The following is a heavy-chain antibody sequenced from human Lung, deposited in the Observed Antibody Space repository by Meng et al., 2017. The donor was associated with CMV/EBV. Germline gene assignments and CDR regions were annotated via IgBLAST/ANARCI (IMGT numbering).Heavy chain of an antibody. V-gene: IGHV4-38-2*02. Sequence: SXTXSLXCTISGYSITTSYFWGWVRQSPGKGLEWIGSIFHGGTVYYNPSLKSRVTISLDTSKNQFSLRLDSVTAADTAVYYCARERDYYSYMDVWGRGNTVTVSS. CDR2: IFHGGTV. CDR1: GYSITTSYF. CDR3: ARERDYYSYMDV. J-gene: IGHJ6*02.